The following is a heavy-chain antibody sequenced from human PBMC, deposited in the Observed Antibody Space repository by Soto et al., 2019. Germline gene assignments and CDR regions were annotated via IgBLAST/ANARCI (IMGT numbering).Heavy chain of an antibody. CDR3: AKEDAAAFQS. Sequence: QVHLVQSGAEMKKPGSSVKVSCKVSGGDLRNSGISWVRQAPGQGLEWMGGIFPLVAMVDYSKKFQGRVTITADESTNTAHLDRGRLRSDYTAVYYWAKEDAAAFQSWGQGILVIVSS. CDR2: IFPLVAMV. CDR1: GGDLRNSG. V-gene: IGHV1-69*12. J-gene: IGHJ4*02. D-gene: IGHD2-2*01.